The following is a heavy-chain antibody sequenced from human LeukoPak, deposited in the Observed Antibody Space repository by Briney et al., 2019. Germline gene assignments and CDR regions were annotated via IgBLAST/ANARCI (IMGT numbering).Heavy chain of an antibody. CDR3: AGGPKQQLLWGRASNGFDP. D-gene: IGHD2-2*01. J-gene: IGHJ5*02. Sequence: GGSLRLSCAASGFTFSDYYMSWVRQAPGKGLEWVSVIYSGGSTHYADSVKGRFTISRDNSKNMLYLQMNSLRAEDTAVYYCAGGPKQQLLWGRASNGFDPWGQGTLVTVSS. V-gene: IGHV3-66*01. CDR1: GFTFSDYY. CDR2: IYSGGST.